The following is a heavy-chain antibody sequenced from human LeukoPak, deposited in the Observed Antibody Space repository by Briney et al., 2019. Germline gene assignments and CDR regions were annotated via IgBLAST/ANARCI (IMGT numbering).Heavy chain of an antibody. CDR2: INSDGSWT. D-gene: IGHD2/OR15-2a*01. CDR1: VNYW. Sequence: GGSLRLSCAASVNYWMHWFRKAPGKGLVWVSHINSDGSWTSYADSVKGRFTISKDNAKNTVYLQMNSLRAEDTAVYYCVSFYETYWGRGTLVTVSS. CDR3: VSFYETY. V-gene: IGHV3-74*01. J-gene: IGHJ4*02.